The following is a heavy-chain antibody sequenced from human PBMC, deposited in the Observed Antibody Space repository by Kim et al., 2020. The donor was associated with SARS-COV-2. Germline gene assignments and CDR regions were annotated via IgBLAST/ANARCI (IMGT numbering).Heavy chain of an antibody. Sequence: GGSLRLSCAASGFTFSSYGMHWVRQAPGKGLEWVEVIWYDGSNKYYADSVKGRFTISRDNYKNTLYLQMNSLRAEDTAVYYCAKDMVSYCGGDCSTAGYWGQGTLVTVSS. V-gene: IGHV3-33*06. CDR3: AKDMVSYCGGDCSTAGY. CDR2: IWYDGSNK. J-gene: IGHJ4*02. CDR1: GFTFSSYG. D-gene: IGHD2-21*01.